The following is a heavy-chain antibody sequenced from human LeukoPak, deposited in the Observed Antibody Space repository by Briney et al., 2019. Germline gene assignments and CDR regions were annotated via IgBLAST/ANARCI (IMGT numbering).Heavy chain of an antibody. Sequence: GASVKVSCKASGYTFTSYYMHWVRQAPGQGLEWMGIINPSGGSTSYAQKFQGRVTMTRDTSTSTVYMELSSLRSEDTAVYYCAKDTITAKVFDIWGQGTMVTVSS. J-gene: IGHJ3*02. D-gene: IGHD5-24*01. V-gene: IGHV1-46*01. CDR3: AKDTITAKVFDI. CDR1: GYTFTSYY. CDR2: INPSGGST.